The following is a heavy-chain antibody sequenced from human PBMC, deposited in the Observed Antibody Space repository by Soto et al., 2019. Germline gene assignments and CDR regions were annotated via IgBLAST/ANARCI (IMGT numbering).Heavy chain of an antibody. Sequence: QVQLQESGPRVVKPSQTLSLTCTVSGGSIRNGGYYWSWIRHHPGKGLEWIGYIYYSGSTQYNPSLKSRVTMSIDTSKNQFSLTLSSVRAADTAVYYCATEDIVTTLVDYWGQGTLVTVSS. D-gene: IGHD5-12*01. CDR1: GGSIRNGGYY. CDR3: ATEDIVTTLVDY. V-gene: IGHV4-31*03. CDR2: IYYSGST. J-gene: IGHJ4*02.